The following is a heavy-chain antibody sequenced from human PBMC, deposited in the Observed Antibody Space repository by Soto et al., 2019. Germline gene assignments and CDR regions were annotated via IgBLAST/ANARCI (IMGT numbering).Heavy chain of an antibody. CDR2: VHHSVTT. V-gene: IGHV4-39*02. J-gene: IGHJ1*01. D-gene: IGHD6-13*01. Sequence: EALRLSYDVSGGLVRSSAYHVCRLLQSPGKGLEWIGSVHHSVTTYYNPSLKGRVTISMDTSKNQFSLRLTSVTAADTAVYYCARDTSSTSLRAEYFQFWGQGTQVTVS. CDR1: GGLVRSSAYH. CDR3: ARDTSSTSLRAEYFQF.